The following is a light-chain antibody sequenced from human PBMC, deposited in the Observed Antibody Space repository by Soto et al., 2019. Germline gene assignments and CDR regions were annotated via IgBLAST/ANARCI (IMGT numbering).Light chain of an antibody. V-gene: IGKV4-1*01. Sequence: DIVMTQSPDSLAVSLGERATINCKSSQSVFYTSNSKNFLAWYQQKPGQPPKLLFYWSSTRESGVPDRFTGSGSGKDFTLTISSLQAEDVAVYYCQQYYATPPTFGQGTKVEIK. CDR3: QQYYATPPT. J-gene: IGKJ1*01. CDR1: QSVFYTSNSKNF. CDR2: WSS.